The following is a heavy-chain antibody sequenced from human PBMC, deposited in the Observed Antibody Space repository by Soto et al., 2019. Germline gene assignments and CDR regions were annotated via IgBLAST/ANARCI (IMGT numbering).Heavy chain of an antibody. CDR2: IATSGDT. D-gene: IGHD6-19*01. J-gene: IGHJ4*02. Sequence: SLRLSCAASGFTFSSYDMHWVRQTPGKGLEWVSAIATSGDTFYAGSVKGRFTISRENAKNSLYLQMNGLRAEDTAVYYCARERDSYSSGWQEFDYWGQGTLVTVSS. CDR3: ARERDSYSSGWQEFDY. CDR1: GFTFSSYD. V-gene: IGHV3-13*01.